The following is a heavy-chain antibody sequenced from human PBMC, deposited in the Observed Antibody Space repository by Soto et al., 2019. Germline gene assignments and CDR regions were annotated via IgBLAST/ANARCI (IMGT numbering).Heavy chain of an antibody. CDR3: ARDLYASSGYSYGWFDP. J-gene: IGHJ5*02. CDR2: IIPIFGTA. D-gene: IGHD3-22*01. CDR1: GGTFSGYA. V-gene: IGHV1-69*13. Sequence: VASVKVPCKASGGTFSGYAISWVRQSPGQGLEWMGGIIPIFGTANYAQKFQGRVTITADESTSTAYMELSSLRSEDTAVYYCARDLYASSGYSYGWFDPWGPGTLVTVSS.